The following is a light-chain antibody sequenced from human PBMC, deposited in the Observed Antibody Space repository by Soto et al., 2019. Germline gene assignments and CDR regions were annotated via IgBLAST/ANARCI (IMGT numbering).Light chain of an antibody. Sequence: QSALTQPASVSGSPGQSITISCTGTSSDVGSYDLVSWYQHHPGKAPKLMIYEVRKRPSGVSNRFSGSKSGNTASLTISGLQAEDEADYYCCSYVGSSTFGYVFVTGTKVTVL. CDR1: SSDVGSYDL. V-gene: IGLV2-23*02. CDR2: EVR. J-gene: IGLJ1*01. CDR3: CSYVGSSTFGYV.